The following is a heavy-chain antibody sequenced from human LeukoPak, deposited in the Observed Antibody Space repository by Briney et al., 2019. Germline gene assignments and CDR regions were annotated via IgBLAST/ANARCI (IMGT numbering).Heavy chain of an antibody. Sequence: ASVKVSCKASGYTFTSYGISWVRQAPGQGLEWMGWISGHNDDTNYAQRLQGRVTMTTDTSTSTAYMELGSLRSDDTAVYYCARAGYCSGGSCYPYYYYYYMDVWGKGTTVTVSS. D-gene: IGHD2-15*01. CDR2: ISGHNDDT. CDR3: ARAGYCSGGSCYPYYYYYYMDV. J-gene: IGHJ6*03. CDR1: GYTFTSYG. V-gene: IGHV1-18*01.